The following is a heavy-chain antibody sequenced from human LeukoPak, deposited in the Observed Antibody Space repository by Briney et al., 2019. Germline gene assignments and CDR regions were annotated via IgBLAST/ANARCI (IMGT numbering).Heavy chain of an antibody. D-gene: IGHD6-6*01. Sequence: SETLSLTCAVYGGSFSGYYWSWIRQPPGKGLEWIGEINHSGSTNYNPSLKSRVTISADTSKNQFSLKLSSVTAADTAVYYCAGGRPFDYWGQGTLVTVSS. CDR3: AGGRPFDY. CDR1: GGSFSGYY. CDR2: INHSGST. J-gene: IGHJ4*02. V-gene: IGHV4-34*01.